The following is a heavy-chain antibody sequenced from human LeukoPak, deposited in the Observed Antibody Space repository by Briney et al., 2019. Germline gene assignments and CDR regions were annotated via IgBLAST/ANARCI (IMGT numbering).Heavy chain of an antibody. CDR1: GFTLRSYA. V-gene: IGHV3-23*01. J-gene: IGHJ4*02. CDR3: AKGLYSGSYDGFDS. CDR2: ISGGGGST. D-gene: IGHD1-26*01. Sequence: RGSLRLSCAASGFTLRSYAMSWVRQAPGKGLEWVSDISGGGGSTYNADSVKGRFTISRDNSRNTLYLQMNSLRAEDTAVYYCAKGLYSGSYDGFDSWGEGALVTVSS.